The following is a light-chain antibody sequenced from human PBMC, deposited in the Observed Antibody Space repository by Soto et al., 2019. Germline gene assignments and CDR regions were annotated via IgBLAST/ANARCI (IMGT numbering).Light chain of an antibody. CDR3: QQYGSSTLT. J-gene: IGKJ4*01. Sequence: EIVLTQSPGTMSLSPGERATLSCRATQNVSSSYLAWYQQKPGQAPKLLIYGASSRATGIPDRFSGSGSGTDFTLTISRLEPEDFAMYYCQQYGSSTLTFGGGTKVDIK. CDR1: QNVSSSY. V-gene: IGKV3-20*01. CDR2: GAS.